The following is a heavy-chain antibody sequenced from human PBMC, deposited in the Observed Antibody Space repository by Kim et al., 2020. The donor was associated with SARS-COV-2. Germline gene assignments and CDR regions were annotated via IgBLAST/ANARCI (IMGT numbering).Heavy chain of an antibody. CDR1: GGTFSSYA. Sequence: SVKVSCKASGGTFSSYAINWVRQAPGQGLEWMGRIIPGIANYSQKFQGRVTITADKSTSTAYMELSSLRSEDTAVYYCAMVVVVAATPVYYYYGMDVWGQGTTVTGSS. D-gene: IGHD2-15*01. J-gene: IGHJ6*02. CDR3: AMVVVVAATPVYYYYGMDV. CDR2: IIPGIA. V-gene: IGHV1-69*04.